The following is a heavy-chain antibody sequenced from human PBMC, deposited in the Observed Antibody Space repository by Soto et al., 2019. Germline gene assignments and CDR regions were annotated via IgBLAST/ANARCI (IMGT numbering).Heavy chain of an antibody. Sequence: PGGSLRLSCAASGFTFSSYAMSWVRQAPGKGLEWVSRINSDGSSTSYADSVKGRFTISRDNAKNTLYLQMNSLRAEDTAVYYCARRHDSSGSFDYWGQGTLVTVSS. D-gene: IGHD3-22*01. CDR1: GFTFSSYA. CDR2: INSDGSST. CDR3: ARRHDSSGSFDY. J-gene: IGHJ4*02. V-gene: IGHV3-74*01.